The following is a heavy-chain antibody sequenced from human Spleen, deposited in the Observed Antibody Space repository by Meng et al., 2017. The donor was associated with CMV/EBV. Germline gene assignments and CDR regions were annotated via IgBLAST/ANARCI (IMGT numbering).Heavy chain of an antibody. D-gene: IGHD4/OR15-4a*01. CDR1: GGFISSTRYF. J-gene: IGHJ6*02. CDR3: ARCSFYYYGMDV. CDR2: VYYSGTN. Sequence: SETLSLTCTVSGGFISSTRYFWGWIRQSPGKGLEWIGSVYYSGTNYNNPSLKSRVTMSVDTSKNQFSLKLDSVTAADTAVYYCARCSFYYYGMDVWGQGTTVTVSS. V-gene: IGHV4-39*07.